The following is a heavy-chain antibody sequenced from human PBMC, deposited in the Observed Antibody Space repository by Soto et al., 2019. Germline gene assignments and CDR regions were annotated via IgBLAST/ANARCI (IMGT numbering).Heavy chain of an antibody. CDR2: ISWNSGSI. CDR3: AKDITPYYNWNDNSGALDY. V-gene: IGHV3-9*01. CDR1: GFTFDDYA. Sequence: GGSLRLSCAASGFTFDDYAMHWVRQAPGKGLEWVSGISWNSGSIGYADSVKGRFTISRDNAKNSLYLQMNSLRAEDTALYYCAKDITPYYNWNDNSGALDYWGQGTLVTVSS. D-gene: IGHD1-20*01. J-gene: IGHJ4*02.